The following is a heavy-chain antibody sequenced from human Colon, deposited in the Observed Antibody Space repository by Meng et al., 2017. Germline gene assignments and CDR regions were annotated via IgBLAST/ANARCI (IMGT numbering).Heavy chain of an antibody. CDR2: IYSGGST. CDR1: GFTFSSNS. Sequence: GGSLRLSCTASGFTFSSNSMSWVRQAPGKGLEWVSVIYSGGSTYYADSVKGRFTISRDNSENTLYLQMNTLRTEDTAVYYCARVDNHYGYWGQGTLVTVSS. V-gene: IGHV3-66*02. J-gene: IGHJ4*02. CDR3: ARVDNHYGY. D-gene: IGHD3-10*01.